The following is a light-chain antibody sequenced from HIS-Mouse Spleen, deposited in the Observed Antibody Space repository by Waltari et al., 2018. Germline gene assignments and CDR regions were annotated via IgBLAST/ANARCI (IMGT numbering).Light chain of an antibody. V-gene: IGLV2-14*03. CDR3: SSYTSSSTVV. J-gene: IGLJ2*01. Sequence: QSALTQPASVSGSPGQSTTISCPGTSSDVGGYNYVSWYQHHPGKAPKPMIYDVSNRPSGVSNRFSGSKSGNTASLTISGLQAEDEADYYCSSYTSSSTVVFGGGTKLTVL. CDR2: DVS. CDR1: SSDVGGYNY.